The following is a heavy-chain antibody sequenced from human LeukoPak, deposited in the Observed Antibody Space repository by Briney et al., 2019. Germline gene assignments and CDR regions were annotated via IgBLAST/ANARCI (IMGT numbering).Heavy chain of an antibody. CDR1: GFTFSSYG. D-gene: IGHD3-22*01. J-gene: IGHJ4*02. CDR3: AKELYYYDSSGYYYISFDY. Sequence: GGSLRLSCVASGFTFSSYGMSWVRQAPGKGLEWVSAISGSGGSTYYADSVKGRFTISRDNSKNTLYLQMNSLRAEDTAVYYCAKELYYYDSSGYYYISFDYWGQGTLVTVSS. CDR2: ISGSGGST. V-gene: IGHV3-23*01.